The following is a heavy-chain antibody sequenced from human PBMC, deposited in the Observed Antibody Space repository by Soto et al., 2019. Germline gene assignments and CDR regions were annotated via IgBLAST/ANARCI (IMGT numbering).Heavy chain of an antibody. CDR1: GFTFSSYW. V-gene: IGHV3-74*01. J-gene: IGHJ4*02. CDR3: ATRTI. Sequence: EVQVVESGGGLVQPGGSLRLSCVVSGFTFSSYWMHWVRQAPGKGLVCVSWIKDDGSRTENAYSVKSRFTISRDNIKNMCYLQMNSLRDEDTDVYDGATRTIRGQGTLVTVSS. CDR2: IKDDGSRT. D-gene: IGHD3-3*01.